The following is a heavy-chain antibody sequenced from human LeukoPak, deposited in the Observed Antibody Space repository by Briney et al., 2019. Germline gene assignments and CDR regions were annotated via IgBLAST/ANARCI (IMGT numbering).Heavy chain of an antibody. CDR1: GGSISSTTYY. CDR3: ARVACGGSCSDY. Sequence: SETLCLTCTVPGGSISSTTYYWGWIRQPPGKGLEWSGTIYYSGSTYYNPSLKSRVTISVDTSKNQFSLKLSSVTAADTAVYYCARVACGGSCSDYWGQGTLVTVSS. D-gene: IGHD2-15*01. V-gene: IGHV4-39*07. CDR2: IYYSGST. J-gene: IGHJ4*02.